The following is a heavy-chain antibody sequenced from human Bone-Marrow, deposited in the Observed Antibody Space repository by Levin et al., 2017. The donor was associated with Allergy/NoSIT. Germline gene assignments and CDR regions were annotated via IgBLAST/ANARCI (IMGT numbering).Heavy chain of an antibody. J-gene: IGHJ6*02. CDR1: GGSISSSNW. CDR3: ARIVVVTPTDTENYYYYYYGMDV. Sequence: PSETLSLTCAVSGGSISSSNWWSWVRQPPGKGLEWIGEIYHSGSTNYNPSLKSRVTISVDKSKNQFSLKLSSVTAADTAVYYCARIVVVTPTDTENYYYYYYGMDVWGQGTTVTVSS. V-gene: IGHV4-4*02. CDR2: IYHSGST. D-gene: IGHD2-21*02.